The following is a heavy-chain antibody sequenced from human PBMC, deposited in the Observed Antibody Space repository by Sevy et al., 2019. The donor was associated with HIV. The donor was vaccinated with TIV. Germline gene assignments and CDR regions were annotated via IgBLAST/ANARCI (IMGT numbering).Heavy chain of an antibody. Sequence: GGSLRLSCAASGFIFSGYWMHWVRQAPGKGLVWVSRISSDGSALTYAESVKGRFTISRDNAKNTLFLEMSSLRAEDTAVYYRATLPFTHSSFHYFDFWGQGTLVTVSS. CDR2: ISSDGSAL. D-gene: IGHD5-18*01. CDR1: GFIFSGYW. CDR3: ATLPFTHSSFHYFDF. J-gene: IGHJ4*02. V-gene: IGHV3-74*01.